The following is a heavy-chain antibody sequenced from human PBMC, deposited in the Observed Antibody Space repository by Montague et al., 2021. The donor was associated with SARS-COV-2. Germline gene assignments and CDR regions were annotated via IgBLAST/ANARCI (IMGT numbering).Heavy chain of an antibody. CDR1: GFTFSSYE. CDR3: ARDYSITISGVVFYYGMDV. D-gene: IGHD3-3*01. Sequence: SLRLSCAASGFTFSSYEMNWVRQAPGKGLEWVSYISSSGSTIYYADSVKGRFTISRDNAKKSLYLQMNSLRAEDTAVYYCARDYSITISGVVFYYGMDVWGQGTTVTVSS. J-gene: IGHJ6*02. CDR2: ISSSGSTI. V-gene: IGHV3-48*03.